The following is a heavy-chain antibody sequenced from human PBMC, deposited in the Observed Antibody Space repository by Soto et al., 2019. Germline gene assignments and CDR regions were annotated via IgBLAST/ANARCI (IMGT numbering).Heavy chain of an antibody. CDR1: GGSFSNYY. CDR3: ARGLWIPGGSGYYPFDY. CDR2: IYYSGST. V-gene: IGHV4-59*01. Sequence: PSETLSLTCSVSGGSFSNYYWSWIRQPPGKGLEWIGYIYYSGSTNYNPSLKSRVTISVDTSKNQFSLELSSVTAADTAVYYCARGLWIPGGSGYYPFDYWDQGTLVTVSS. J-gene: IGHJ4*02. D-gene: IGHD3-22*01.